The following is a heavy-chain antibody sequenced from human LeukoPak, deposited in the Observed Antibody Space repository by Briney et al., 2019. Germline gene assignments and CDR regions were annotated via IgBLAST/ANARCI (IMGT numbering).Heavy chain of an antibody. Sequence: SETLSLTCAVSGGSISSSNWWSWVRPPPGKGLEWIGEIYHSVSTNYNPSLKSRVTISVDTSKNQFSLKLRSVTAADTAVYYCARSRGRLAQLDYWGQGTLVTVSS. D-gene: IGHD6-25*01. V-gene: IGHV4-4*02. CDR1: GGSISSSNW. J-gene: IGHJ4*02. CDR3: ARSRGRLAQLDY. CDR2: IYHSVST.